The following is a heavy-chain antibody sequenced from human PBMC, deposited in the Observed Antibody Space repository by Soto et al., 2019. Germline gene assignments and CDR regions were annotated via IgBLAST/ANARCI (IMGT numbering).Heavy chain of an antibody. CDR2: IYWDDDK. CDR1: GFSLSTTRVG. J-gene: IGHJ4*02. V-gene: IGHV2-5*02. D-gene: IGHD6-19*01. CDR3: AHTLVAGLGYYFDY. Sequence: QITLKESGPTLVKPTQTLTLTCTFSGFSLSTTRVGVGWIRQPPGKALEWLALIYWDDDKRYSPFLKSRLTTTKDTSKSPVVLTMTNMHPMDTATYFCAHTLVAGLGYYFDYWGQGTLVTVSS.